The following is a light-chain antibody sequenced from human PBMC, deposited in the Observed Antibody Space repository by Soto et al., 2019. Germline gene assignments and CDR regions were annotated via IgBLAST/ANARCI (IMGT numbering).Light chain of an antibody. J-gene: IGKJ1*01. Sequence: EIVLTQSPGTLSLSLGERATLSCRASQSVSSTYFAWYQQKPGQSPRLLIYGASSRATGIPDRFSDSGSGTDFTLTISRLEPEDFAVYYCQQYGNSPWTFGQGTKVDIK. V-gene: IGKV3-20*01. CDR3: QQYGNSPWT. CDR1: QSVSSTY. CDR2: GAS.